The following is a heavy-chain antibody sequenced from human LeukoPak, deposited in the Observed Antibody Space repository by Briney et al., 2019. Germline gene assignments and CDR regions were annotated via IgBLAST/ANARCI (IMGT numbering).Heavy chain of an antibody. CDR3: AKASWVSSTDAVR. V-gene: IGHV3-23*01. D-gene: IGHD3-16*01. CDR2: IRGNGET. CDR1: GLSFSSFA. J-gene: IGHJ4*02. Sequence: GGSLRLSCAASGLSFSSFAVSWVRQGPARGLEWVSSIRGNGETFYVDSVKGRFTLSSDSSRNTVYFQLNNLRVEETAIYYCAKASWVSSTDAVRWGQGTLVTVSS.